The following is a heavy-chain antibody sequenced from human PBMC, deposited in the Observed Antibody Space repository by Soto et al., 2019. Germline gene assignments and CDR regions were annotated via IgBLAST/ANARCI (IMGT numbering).Heavy chain of an antibody. CDR1: GFTFSDYY. V-gene: IGHV3-11*06. Sequence: GGSLRLSCAASGFTFSDYYMSWIRQAPGKGLEWVSYISSSSSYTNYEDSVKGRFTISRDNAKNSLYLQMNSLRAEDTAVYYCASLFSDSSGYRRYFQHWGQGTLVTVSS. J-gene: IGHJ1*01. CDR3: ASLFSDSSGYRRYFQH. CDR2: ISSSSSYT. D-gene: IGHD3-22*01.